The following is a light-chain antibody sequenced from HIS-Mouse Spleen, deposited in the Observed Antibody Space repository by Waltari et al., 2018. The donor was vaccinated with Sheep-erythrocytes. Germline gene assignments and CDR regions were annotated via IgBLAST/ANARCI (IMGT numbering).Light chain of an antibody. Sequence: SYELTQPPSVSVSQGQTASITCSGDKLGDKYACWYQQKPGQSPVLVIYQDSKRPSGIPERFSGSNSGNTATLTISETQAMDEADYYCQAWDSSTVVFGGGTKLTVL. CDR1: KLGDKY. J-gene: IGLJ2*01. V-gene: IGLV3-1*01. CDR3: QAWDSSTVV. CDR2: QDS.